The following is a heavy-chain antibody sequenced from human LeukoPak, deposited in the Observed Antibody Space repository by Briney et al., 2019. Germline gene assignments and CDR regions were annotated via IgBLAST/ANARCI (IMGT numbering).Heavy chain of an antibody. J-gene: IGHJ3*02. Sequence: SETLSLTCTVSGGSISSYYWSWIRQPPGKGLEWIGYIYYSGSTNYNPSLKSRVTISVDTSKNQFSLKLSSVTAADTAVYYCARPTMVRGVWGAFDIWGQGTMVTVSS. CDR1: GGSISSYY. CDR2: IYYSGST. V-gene: IGHV4-59*01. CDR3: ARPTMVRGVWGAFDI. D-gene: IGHD3-10*01.